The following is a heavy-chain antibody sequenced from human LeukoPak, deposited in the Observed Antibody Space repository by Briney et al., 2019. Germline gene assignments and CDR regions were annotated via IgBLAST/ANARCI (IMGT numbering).Heavy chain of an antibody. V-gene: IGHV3-9*01. CDR2: ISWNSGSI. Sequence: PGGSLRLSCAASGFTFDDYAMHWVRQAPGKGLEWVSGISWNSGSIGFADSVKGRFTISRDNAKNSLYLQMNSLRAEDTALYYCAKAQGSSWYSWFDPWGQGTLVTVSS. J-gene: IGHJ5*02. CDR3: AKAQGSSWYSWFDP. CDR1: GFTFDDYA. D-gene: IGHD6-13*01.